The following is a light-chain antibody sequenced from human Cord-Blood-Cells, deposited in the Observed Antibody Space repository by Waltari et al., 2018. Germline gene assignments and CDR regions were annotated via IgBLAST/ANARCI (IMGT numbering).Light chain of an antibody. J-gene: IGKJ4*01. CDR1: QDIRNY. V-gene: IGKV1-33*01. Sequence: DIQMTQCPSSLSASVGDRVTITCRAIQDIRNYLNWYQQKPGKAPKLLIYDASNLETGDPSRFSGSGSGTDFTFTISSLQPGDIATYYCQQYDNRPPLTFGGGTKVEIK. CDR2: DAS. CDR3: QQYDNRPPLT.